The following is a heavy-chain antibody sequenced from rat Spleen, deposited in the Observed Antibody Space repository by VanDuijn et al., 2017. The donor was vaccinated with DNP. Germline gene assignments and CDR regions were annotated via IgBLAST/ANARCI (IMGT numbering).Heavy chain of an antibody. Sequence: EVQLVESGGGLVQPGKSMKLSCAASGFTFSSFPMAWVRQAPTKGLEWVATIYASAGIIYYRDSVKGRFTISRDDAESTLYLQMNSLRSDDTATYYCARPDYWGQGVMVTVSS. CDR1: GFTFSSFP. V-gene: IGHV5-46*01. J-gene: IGHJ2*01. CDR2: IYASAGII. CDR3: ARPDY.